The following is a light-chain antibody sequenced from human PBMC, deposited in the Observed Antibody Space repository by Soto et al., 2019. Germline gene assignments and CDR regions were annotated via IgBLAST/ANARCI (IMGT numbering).Light chain of an antibody. CDR2: DAS. V-gene: IGKV1-33*01. J-gene: IGKJ5*01. CDR1: QSISSW. CDR3: QRYDNLPIT. Sequence: DIQMTQSPSTLSASVGDRVTISCRASQSISSWLAWYQQKPGKAPKLLIYDASNLETGVPSRFSGSGSGTDFTFTISSLQPEDIATYYCQRYDNLPITFGQGTRLEI.